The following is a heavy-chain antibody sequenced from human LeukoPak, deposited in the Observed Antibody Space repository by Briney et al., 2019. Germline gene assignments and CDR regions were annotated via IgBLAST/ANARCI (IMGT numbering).Heavy chain of an antibody. CDR3: AHQYCSSTSCFFFDY. CDR2: IYWDDDK. CDR1: GFSLSTSGVG. D-gene: IGHD2-2*01. V-gene: IGHV2-5*02. J-gene: IGHJ4*02. Sequence: SGPTLVKPTQTLTLTCTFSGFSLSTSGVGVGWLPQPPRKALEWLALIYWDDDKRYSPSLKSRLTITKDTSKNQVVLTMTNMDPVDTATYYCAHQYCSSTSCFFFDYWGQGTVVTVSS.